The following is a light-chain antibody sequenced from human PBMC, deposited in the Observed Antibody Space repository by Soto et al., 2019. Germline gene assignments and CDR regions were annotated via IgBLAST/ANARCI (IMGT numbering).Light chain of an antibody. V-gene: IGKV3-20*01. CDR1: QSVSSSY. CDR3: QHYNSYSEA. J-gene: IGKJ1*01. CDR2: GAS. Sequence: EIVLTQSPGTLSLSPGERATLSCMASQSVSSSYLAWYQQKPGQAPRLLIYGASSRATGIPDRFSGSGSGTDFTLTISRLEPEDFATYYCQHYNSYSEAFGQGTKVDIK.